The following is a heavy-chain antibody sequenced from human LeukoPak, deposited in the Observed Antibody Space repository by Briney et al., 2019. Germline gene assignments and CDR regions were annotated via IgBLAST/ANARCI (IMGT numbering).Heavy chain of an antibody. V-gene: IGHV3-53*01. J-gene: IGHJ3*02. D-gene: IGHD3-16*01. CDR1: GFIVSPYY. CDR3: ARAQQIMMTHAFDI. Sequence: GGSLRLSCAASGFIVSPYYMSWVRQAPGKGLEWVSVIYSGGGTYYADSVKGRFTISRDNSKNTLYLQMNSLRTEDTAVYHCARAQQIMMTHAFDIWGQGTMVTVSS. CDR2: IYSGGGT.